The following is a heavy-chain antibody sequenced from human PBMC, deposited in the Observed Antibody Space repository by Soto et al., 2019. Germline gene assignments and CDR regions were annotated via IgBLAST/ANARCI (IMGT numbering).Heavy chain of an antibody. CDR3: ARDCGYRRSGRGGCDY. D-gene: IGHD6-13*01. CDR1: GFTFSSYA. Sequence: QVQLVESGGGVVQPGRSLRLSCAASGFTFSSYAMHWVRQAPGKGLEWVAVISYDGSNKYYAESVKGRFTISTDNSKIKLYLQTNGLRAEDVAVYYCARDCGYRRSGRGGCDYWGQGTLVTVSS. J-gene: IGHJ4*02. CDR2: ISYDGSNK. V-gene: IGHV3-30-3*01.